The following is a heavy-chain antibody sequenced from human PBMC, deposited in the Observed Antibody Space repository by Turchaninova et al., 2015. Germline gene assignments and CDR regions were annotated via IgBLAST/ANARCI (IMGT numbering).Heavy chain of an antibody. CDR3: AIGVVATGSH. CDR2: TVGGSGNT. D-gene: IGHD5-12*01. V-gene: IGHV1-58*01. J-gene: IGHJ4*02. Sequence: QMQVVQSGPEVRKPGTSVKVSCKASGSTFADSAVQWVRQARGQRLEWIGWTVGGSGNTTEPPRFQRRVTVTRDTSIGTAYMDLRSLTSEDTAIYYCAIGVVATGSHWGQGTLVTVSS. CDR1: GSTFADSA.